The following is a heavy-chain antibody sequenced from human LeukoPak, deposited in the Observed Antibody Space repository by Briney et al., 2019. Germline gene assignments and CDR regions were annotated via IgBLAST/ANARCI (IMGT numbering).Heavy chain of an antibody. Sequence: ASVKVSCKASGYTFTGYYIHWVRQAPGQGLEWMGWINPNSGGTNYAQKFQGRVTLTRDRSINTAYMDLRSLTYDDTAVYYCARDKPAEATLDFWGQGTLVTVSS. CDR2: INPNSGGT. CDR3: ARDKPAEATLDF. J-gene: IGHJ4*02. V-gene: IGHV1-2*02. CDR1: GYTFTGYY.